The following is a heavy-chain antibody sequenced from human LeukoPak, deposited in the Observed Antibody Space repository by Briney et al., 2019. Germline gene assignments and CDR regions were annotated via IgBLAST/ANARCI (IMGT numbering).Heavy chain of an antibody. Sequence: ASVKVSCKASGYTFTSYDINWVRQATGQGLEWIGWMNPNSGNTGYAQKFQGRVTMTRNTSISTAYMELSSLRSEDTAVYYCARVGDSSGYYYASMDYWGQGTLVTVSS. V-gene: IGHV1-8*01. CDR2: MNPNSGNT. CDR1: GYTFTSYD. D-gene: IGHD3-22*01. CDR3: ARVGDSSGYYYASMDY. J-gene: IGHJ4*02.